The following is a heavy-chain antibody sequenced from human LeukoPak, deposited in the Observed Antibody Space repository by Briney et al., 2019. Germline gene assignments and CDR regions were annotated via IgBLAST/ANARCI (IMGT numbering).Heavy chain of an antibody. Sequence: PGGSLRLSCAASGFTCSSYSMNWVRQAPGKALEWVSSISSSSSYIYYADSVKGRFTISRDNAKNSLYLQMNSLRAEDTALYYCAKDINADYVFDYWGQGTLVTVSS. CDR2: ISSSSSYI. CDR3: AKDINADYVFDY. D-gene: IGHD4-17*01. V-gene: IGHV3-21*04. J-gene: IGHJ4*02. CDR1: GFTCSSYS.